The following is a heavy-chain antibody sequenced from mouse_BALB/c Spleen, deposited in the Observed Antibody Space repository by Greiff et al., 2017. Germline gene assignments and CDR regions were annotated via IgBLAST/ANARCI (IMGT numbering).Heavy chain of an antibody. J-gene: IGHJ3*01. D-gene: IGHD2-4*01. CDR3: TMSAYDYPWFAY. CDR1: GFTFSNYW. V-gene: IGHV6-6*02. CDR2: IRLKSNNYAT. Sequence: EVKLMESGGGLVQPGGSMKLSCVASGFTFSNYWMNWVRQSPEKGLEWVAEIRLKSNNYATHYAESVKGRFTISRDDSKSSVYLQMNNLRAEDTGIYYCTMSAYDYPWFAYWGQGTLVTVSA.